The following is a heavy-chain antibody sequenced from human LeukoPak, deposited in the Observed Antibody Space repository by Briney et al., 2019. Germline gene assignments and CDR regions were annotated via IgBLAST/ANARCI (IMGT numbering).Heavy chain of an antibody. V-gene: IGHV1-2*02. J-gene: IGHJ4*02. CDR2: INPNSGGT. CDR1: GYTFTGYY. D-gene: IGHD1-1*01. Sequence: ASVKVSCKASGYTFTGYYMHWVRQAPGQGREWMGWINPNSGGTNYAQKFQGRVTMTRDTSISTAYMELSRLRSDDTAVYYCARGPGTTGTTGFDYWGQGTLVTVSS. CDR3: ARGPGTTGTTGFDY.